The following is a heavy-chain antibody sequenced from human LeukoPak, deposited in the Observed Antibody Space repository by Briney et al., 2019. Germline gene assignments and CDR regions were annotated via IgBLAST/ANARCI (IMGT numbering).Heavy chain of an antibody. J-gene: IGHJ6*02. V-gene: IGHV3-74*01. D-gene: IGHD3-9*01. Sequence: GGSLRLSCLASGFTFSSYWMHWVRQDPRKGLVWVSRINGDGRNINYADSVRGRFTISRDNAENTLYLQMNTLRVEDTAVYYCTRDLMDYDVSTGLHHYYMDVWGQGTTVTVSS. CDR2: INGDGRNI. CDR1: GFTFSSYW. CDR3: TRDLMDYDVSTGLHHYYMDV.